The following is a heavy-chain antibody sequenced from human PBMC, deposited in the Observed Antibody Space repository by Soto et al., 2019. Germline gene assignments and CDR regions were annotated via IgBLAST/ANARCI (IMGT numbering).Heavy chain of an antibody. Sequence: PTHPLPLTGPVSARSFIRYEWSWMNPAPGMGLDSIGHIYSSGITNYNPSLKSRVTISVDASKNQFSLKLSSVTAADTAVYYCARRSSSRKGYENDGMDVWGQGTTVT. CDR1: ARSFIRYE. D-gene: IGHD6-6*01. V-gene: IGHV4-59*07. J-gene: IGHJ6*02. CDR2: IYSSGIT. CDR3: ARRSSSRKGYENDGMDV.